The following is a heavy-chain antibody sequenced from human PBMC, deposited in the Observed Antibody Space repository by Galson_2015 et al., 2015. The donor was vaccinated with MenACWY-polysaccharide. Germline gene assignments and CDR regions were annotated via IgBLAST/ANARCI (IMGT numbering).Heavy chain of an antibody. CDR2: IKSKTNRYAI. CDR3: TRGGDSDY. D-gene: IGHD2-21*02. CDR1: GFTFSDST. J-gene: IGHJ4*02. V-gene: IGHV3-73*01. Sequence: SLRLSCAASGFTFSDSTMHWVRQASGKGLEWVGRIKSKTNRYAIAYAASVKGRFTISRDDSKNTAYLQMNSLKTEDTAVYYCTRGGDSDYWGQGTLVPVSS.